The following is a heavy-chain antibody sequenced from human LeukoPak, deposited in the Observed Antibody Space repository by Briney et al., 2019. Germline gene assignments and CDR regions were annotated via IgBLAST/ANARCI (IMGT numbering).Heavy chain of an antibody. J-gene: IGHJ4*02. CDR3: ARDDSSLSDY. CDR2: IYTTGST. V-gene: IGHV4-4*07. D-gene: IGHD6-13*01. CDR1: GGSISNYY. Sequence: SETLSLTCTVSGGSISNYYWTWIRQPAGKGLEWIGRIYTTGSTNYNPSLESRVTMSVDTSKNQFSLKLSSVTAADTAVYYCARDDSSLSDYWGQGTLVTVSS.